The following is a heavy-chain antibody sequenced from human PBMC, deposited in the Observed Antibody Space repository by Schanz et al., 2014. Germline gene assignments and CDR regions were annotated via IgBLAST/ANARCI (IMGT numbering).Heavy chain of an antibody. CDR1: GFTFSTCA. CDR2: ISYDGRHK. J-gene: IGHJ6*02. CDR3: AKDDTQVNGMDV. Sequence: QVQLVESGGGVVQPGRSLRLSCAASGFTFSTCAMHWVRQAPGKGLEWVALISYDGRHKNYADSVKGRFTISRDNSKNTLHLQMNSLRVEDTAVYYCAKDDTQVNGMDVWGQGTTVTVSS. V-gene: IGHV3-30*04.